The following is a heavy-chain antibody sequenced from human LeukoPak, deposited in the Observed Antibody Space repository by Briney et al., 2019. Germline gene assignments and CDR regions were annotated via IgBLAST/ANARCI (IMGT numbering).Heavy chain of an antibody. CDR3: ARDFNIVATP. CDR2: ISSSSSTI. J-gene: IGHJ5*02. D-gene: IGHD5-12*01. CDR1: GFTFSSYS. V-gene: IGHV3-48*04. Sequence: GGSLRLSCAASGFTFSSYSMNWVRQAPGKGLEWVSYISSSSSTIYYADSVKGRFTISRDNAKNSLYLQMNSLRAEDTAVYYCARDFNIVATPWGQGTLVTVSS.